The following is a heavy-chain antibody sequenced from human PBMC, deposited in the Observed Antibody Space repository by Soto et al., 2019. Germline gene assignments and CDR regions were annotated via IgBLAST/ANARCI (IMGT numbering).Heavy chain of an antibody. J-gene: IGHJ4*02. CDR2: IKSKTDGETT. CDR1: DFAFNGAW. Sequence: EVQLVESGGGLVKPGGSLRLSCAASDFAFNGAWMSWVRQAPGKGLEWVGRIKSKTDGETTDYAAPVKGRFTISRDDSRNTLFLQMNRLKTEDTAVYYCTTDGHFDYWGQGTLVTVSS. CDR3: TTDGHFDY. V-gene: IGHV3-15*01.